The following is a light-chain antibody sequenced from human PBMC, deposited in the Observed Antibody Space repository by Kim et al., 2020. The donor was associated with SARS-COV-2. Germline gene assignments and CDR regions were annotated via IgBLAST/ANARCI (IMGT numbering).Light chain of an antibody. CDR2: KYS. CDR3: QAWACSTARVV. J-gene: IGLJ2*01. Sequence: SYELTQPPSASVTPGQPAIITCSGSKLEVKYACWYQQKPGPYPVLVIYKYSNQHSGIAERFSGSNSGNTATLTMSGTQAMADADYYCQAWACSTARVVFG. CDR1: KLEVKY. V-gene: IGLV3-1*01.